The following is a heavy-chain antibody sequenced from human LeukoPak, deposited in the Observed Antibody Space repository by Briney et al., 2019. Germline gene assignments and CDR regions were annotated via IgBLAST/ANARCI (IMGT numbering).Heavy chain of an antibody. J-gene: IGHJ4*02. CDR1: GFTFSSYE. CDR2: ISSSGHIV. Sequence: PGGSPRLSCAASGFTFSSYEMNWVRQAPGEGLEWVSYISSSGHIVYYADSVKGRFTISRDNAKNSLYLQMNSLRAEDTAVYYCARENYYDYSGYYYLEYWGQGTLVTVSS. D-gene: IGHD3-22*01. V-gene: IGHV3-48*03. CDR3: ARENYYDYSGYYYLEY.